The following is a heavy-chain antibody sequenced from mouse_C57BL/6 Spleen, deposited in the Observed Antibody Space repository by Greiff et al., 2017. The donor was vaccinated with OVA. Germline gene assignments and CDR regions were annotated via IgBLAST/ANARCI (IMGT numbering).Heavy chain of an antibody. CDR2: ISYDGSN. V-gene: IGHV3-6*01. J-gene: IGHJ4*01. Sequence: EVQLQESGPGLVKPSQSLSLTCSVTGYSITSGYYWNWIRQFPGNKLEWMGYISYDGSNNYNPSLKNRISITRDTSKNQFFLKLNSVTTEDTATYYCASDYPYYYAMDDWGQGTSVTVSS. D-gene: IGHD5-5*01. CDR3: ASDYPYYYAMDD. CDR1: GYSITSGYY.